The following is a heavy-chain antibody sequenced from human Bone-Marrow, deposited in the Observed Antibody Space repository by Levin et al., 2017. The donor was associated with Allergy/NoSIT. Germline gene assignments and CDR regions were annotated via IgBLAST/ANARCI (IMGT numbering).Heavy chain of an antibody. Sequence: GGSLRLSCAASGFDFSAFAMHWVRQGPGKGLEWVAVISANGNKKHYADSLKGRFTISRDNYMNTLFVHMDTLRPEDTGVYYCARDVGYFGSGSYGDGFDVWGQGTIVTVSS. CDR1: GFDFSAFA. CDR2: ISANGNKK. D-gene: IGHD3-10*01. V-gene: IGHV3-30*04. J-gene: IGHJ3*01. CDR3: ARDVGYFGSGSYGDGFDV.